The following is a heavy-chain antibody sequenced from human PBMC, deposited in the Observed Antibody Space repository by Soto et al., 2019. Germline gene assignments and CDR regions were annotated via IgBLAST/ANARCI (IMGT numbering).Heavy chain of an antibody. CDR1: GGSISSGGYY. CDR2: IYYSGST. D-gene: IGHD3-22*01. J-gene: IGHJ4*02. CDR3: ASDFDYDSSGYYSAS. V-gene: IGHV4-31*03. Sequence: SETLSLTCTVSGGSISSGGYYWSWIRQHPGKGLEWIGYIYYSGSTYYNPSLKSRVTMSVDTSKNQFSLKLSSVTAADTAVYYCASDFDYDSSGYYSASWGQGTLVTVSS.